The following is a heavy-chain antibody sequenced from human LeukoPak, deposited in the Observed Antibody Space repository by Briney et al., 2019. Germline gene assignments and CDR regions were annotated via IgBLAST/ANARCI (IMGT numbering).Heavy chain of an antibody. Sequence: GGSLRLSCAASGFTFTSYWMHWVRQAPGKGLVWVSNINPEGSATSYGDSVRGRFTISRDSAKDTLYLQMDGLRPEDTALYYCVRSVDFWGQGTPVTVSS. V-gene: IGHV3-74*01. CDR2: INPEGSAT. J-gene: IGHJ4*02. CDR1: GFTFTSYW. CDR3: VRSVDF.